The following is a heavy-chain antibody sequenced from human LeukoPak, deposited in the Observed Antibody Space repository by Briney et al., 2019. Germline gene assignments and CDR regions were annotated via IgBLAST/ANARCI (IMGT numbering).Heavy chain of an antibody. J-gene: IGHJ4*02. V-gene: IGHV1-18*01. Sequence: ASVKVSCKASGGTFSSYAISWVRQAPGQGLEWMGWISAYNGNTNYAQKLQGRVTMTTDTSTSTAYMELRSLRSDDTAVYYCARNYYDSSGSTFDYWGQGTLVTVSS. CDR2: ISAYNGNT. CDR3: ARNYYDSSGSTFDY. D-gene: IGHD3-22*01. CDR1: GGTFSSYA.